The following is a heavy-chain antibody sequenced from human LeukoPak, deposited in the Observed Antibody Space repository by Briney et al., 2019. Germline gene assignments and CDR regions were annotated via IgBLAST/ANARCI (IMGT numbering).Heavy chain of an antibody. CDR3: ARDQGSGCFERSYYFDY. J-gene: IGHJ4*02. Sequence: ASVKLSFNTSGYSFAVNYIHWVRQAPGQGLEWLGWFNPNSGDTNYAQRFQDRVTMTRDTSVSTAYMELSRLSSGDTALYYCARDQGSGCFERSYYFDYWGQGSLVTVSS. CDR1: GYSFAVNY. V-gene: IGHV1-2*02. CDR2: FNPNSGDT. D-gene: IGHD1-26*01.